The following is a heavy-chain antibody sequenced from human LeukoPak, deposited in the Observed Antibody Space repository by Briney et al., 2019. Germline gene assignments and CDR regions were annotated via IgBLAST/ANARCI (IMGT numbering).Heavy chain of an antibody. CDR3: ARDRGNDFLDY. Sequence: GRSLRLSCVVSGVSLSSHGIHWVRQAPGKGLEWVAFIWSDGSSEYYADSVKGRFTVSRDNSKNTVYLQINGLRVEDTAVYHCARDRGNDFLDYWGQGTLVTVSS. CDR1: GVSLSSHG. D-gene: IGHD1-1*01. J-gene: IGHJ4*02. CDR2: IWSDGSSE. V-gene: IGHV3-33*01.